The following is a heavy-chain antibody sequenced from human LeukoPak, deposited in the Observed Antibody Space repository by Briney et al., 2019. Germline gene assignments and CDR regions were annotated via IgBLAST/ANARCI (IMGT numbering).Heavy chain of an antibody. J-gene: IGHJ3*02. CDR1: GYTFTGYY. CDR2: INPNSGGT. D-gene: IGHD3-22*01. CDR3: ARGGYYDSSGYYLNDAFDI. V-gene: IGHV1-2*02. Sequence: ASVKVSCKASGYTFTGYYMHWVRQAPGQGLEWMGWINPNSGGTNYAQKFQGRVTMTRDTSISTAYMELSRLRSDDTAVYYCARGGYYDSSGYYLNDAFDIWGQGTMVTVSS.